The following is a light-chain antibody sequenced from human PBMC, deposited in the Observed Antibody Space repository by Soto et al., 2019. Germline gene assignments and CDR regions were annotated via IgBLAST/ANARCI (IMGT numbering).Light chain of an antibody. CDR1: QSLSSSY. CDR2: AAS. J-gene: IGKJ2*01. V-gene: IGKV3-20*01. CDR3: QQHGT. Sequence: EIVLTQFPGTLSLSPGERATLSCRPSQSLSSSYLVWYQQKPGQAPRLLLYAASRRATGIPDRFSGSGSATEYTLTISRLEPEDSAVYCCQQHGTFGQGTNLEIK.